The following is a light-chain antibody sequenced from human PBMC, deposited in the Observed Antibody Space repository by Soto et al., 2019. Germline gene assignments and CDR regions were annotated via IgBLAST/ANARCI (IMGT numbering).Light chain of an antibody. CDR1: QSVLYSSNNKDY. CDR2: WSS. Sequence: DIVMTQSPDSLAVSLGEKATINFKSSQSVLYSSNNKDYLAWYQQKPGQPPKLLIYWSSTPEYWVPDRFSGSGSGTDFNLNISSLQAEDVAVYYCQHYYSTPQPFGGGTKVDIK. J-gene: IGKJ4*01. V-gene: IGKV4-1*01. CDR3: QHYYSTPQP.